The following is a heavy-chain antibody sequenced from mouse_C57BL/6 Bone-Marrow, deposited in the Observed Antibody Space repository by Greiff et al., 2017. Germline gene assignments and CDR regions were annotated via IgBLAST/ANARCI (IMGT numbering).Heavy chain of an antibody. V-gene: IGHV1-50*01. CDR2: IDPSDSYT. D-gene: IGHD2-12*01. J-gene: IGHJ3*01. Sequence: QVQLQQPGAELVKPGASVKLSCKASGYTFTSYWMQWVKQRPGQGLEWIGEIDPSDSYTNYNQKFKGKATLTVDTSSSTAYMQLSSLTSEDSAVYYCAELRGWFAYWGQGTLVTVSA. CDR3: AELRGWFAY. CDR1: GYTFTSYW.